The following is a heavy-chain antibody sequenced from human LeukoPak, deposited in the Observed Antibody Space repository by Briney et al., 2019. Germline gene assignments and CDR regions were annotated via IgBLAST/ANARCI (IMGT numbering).Heavy chain of an antibody. D-gene: IGHD2-15*01. CDR1: GFTFFSHP. V-gene: IGHV3-48*01. J-gene: IGHJ4*02. CDR3: ARDRFDYSLDY. Sequence: GGSLRLSCAASGFTFFSHPMNWVRQAPGKGLEWVAYISISGDTVYYTHSVRGRFTISRDNAENAVYLQMNSLRTDDTAIYYCARDRFDYSLDYWGQGVLVTVSS. CDR2: ISISGDTV.